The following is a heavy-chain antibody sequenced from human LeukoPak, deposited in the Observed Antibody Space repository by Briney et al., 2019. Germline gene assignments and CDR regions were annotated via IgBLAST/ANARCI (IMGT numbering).Heavy chain of an antibody. CDR2: ISGSGGST. CDR3: AKDHLGRIVIVSAAHRDYYFDY. CDR1: GFTFSSYA. V-gene: IGHV3-23*01. Sequence: PGGSLRLSCAASGFTFSSYAMSWVRQAPGKGLEWVSAISGSGGSTYYADSVKGRFTISRDNSKNTLYLQMNSLRAEDPAVYYCAKDHLGRIVIVSAAHRDYYFDYWGQGTLVTVSS. J-gene: IGHJ4*02. D-gene: IGHD2-2*01.